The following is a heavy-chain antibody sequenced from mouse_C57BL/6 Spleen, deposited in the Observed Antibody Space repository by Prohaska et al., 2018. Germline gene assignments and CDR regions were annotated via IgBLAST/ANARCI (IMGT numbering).Heavy chain of an antibody. CDR1: GLDFSRYW. Sequence: EVKLLQSGGGLVQPGGSLHLYCAASGLDFSRYWMSWVRRAPGKELEWIGEINPDSSTINYAPSLKDKFIISRDNAKNMLDLQMSKVRSEDTALYYCASPNWDWYFDVWGTGTTVTVSS. J-gene: IGHJ1*03. V-gene: IGHV4-1*01. CDR3: ASPNWDWYFDV. D-gene: IGHD4-1*01. CDR2: INPDSSTI.